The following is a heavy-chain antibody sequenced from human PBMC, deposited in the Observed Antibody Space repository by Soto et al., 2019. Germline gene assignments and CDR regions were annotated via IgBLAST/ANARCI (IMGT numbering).Heavy chain of an antibody. CDR1: GVSISSSSYY. CDR3: ASGYYYGMEV. J-gene: IGHJ6*02. V-gene: IGHV4-39*01. CDR2: IYYSGST. Sequence: SETLSLTCTVSGVSISSSSYYWGWIRQPPGKGLERIGSIYYSGSTYYNPSLKSRVTISVDTSKNQFSLKLSSVTAADTAVYYCASGYYYGMEVWGQGTTVTVSS.